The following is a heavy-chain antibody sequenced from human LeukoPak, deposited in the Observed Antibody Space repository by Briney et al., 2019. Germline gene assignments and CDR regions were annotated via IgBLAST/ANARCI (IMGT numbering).Heavy chain of an antibody. CDR2: ISDSGTNT. CDR3: GRSPAGLQRTYSGYGPLDY. V-gene: IGHV3-23*01. Sequence: PGGSLRLSCAASGFTFTTYAMTWVRQAPGKGLEWVSGISDSGTNTYNADSVRGRFTISRDNSKNTLFLQMNSLRAEDTAVYYCGRSPAGLQRTYSGYGPLDYWGQGTLVTVSS. J-gene: IGHJ4*02. D-gene: IGHD5-12*01. CDR1: GFTFTTYA.